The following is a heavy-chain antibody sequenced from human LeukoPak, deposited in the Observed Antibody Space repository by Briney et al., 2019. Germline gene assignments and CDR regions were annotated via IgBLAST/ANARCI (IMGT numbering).Heavy chain of an antibody. V-gene: IGHV4-59*08. CDR1: GGSISSYY. Sequence: SETLSLTCTVSGGSISSYYWNWIRQPPGKGLEWIGYIYYSGSTNYNPSLKSRVTISVDTPKNQFSLKLSSVTAADTAVYYCARDLRRDYYYYYGMDVWGQRTTVTVSS. CDR2: IYYSGST. CDR3: ARDLRRDYYYYYGMDV. J-gene: IGHJ6*02. D-gene: IGHD3-3*01.